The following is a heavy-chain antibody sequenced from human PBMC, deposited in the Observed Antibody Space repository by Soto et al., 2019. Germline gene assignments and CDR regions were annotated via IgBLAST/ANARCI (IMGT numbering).Heavy chain of an antibody. CDR1: GGSISSYY. D-gene: IGHD6-6*01. J-gene: IGHJ6*03. V-gene: IGHV4-59*01. Sequence: SETLSLTCTVSGGSISSYYWSWIRQPPGKGLEWIGYIYYSGSTNYNPSLKSRVTISVDTSKNQFSLKLSSVTAADTAVYYCARGTYSSSSGPGLNYYYYMDVWGKGTTVTVSS. CDR3: ARGTYSSSSGPGLNYYYYMDV. CDR2: IYYSGST.